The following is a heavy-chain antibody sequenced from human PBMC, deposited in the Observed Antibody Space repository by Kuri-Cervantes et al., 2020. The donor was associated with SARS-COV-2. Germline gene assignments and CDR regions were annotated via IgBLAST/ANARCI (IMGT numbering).Heavy chain of an antibody. CDR2: IYYSGST. J-gene: IGHJ4*02. V-gene: IGHV4-61*01. CDR3: ARELIIPEYYFDY. Sequence: SETLSLTCTVSGGSVSSGSYYWSWIWQPPGKGLEWIGYIYYSGSTNYNPSLKSRVTISVDTSKNQFSLKLSSVTAADTAVYYCARELIIPEYYFDYWGQGTLVTVSS. CDR1: GGSVSSGSYY.